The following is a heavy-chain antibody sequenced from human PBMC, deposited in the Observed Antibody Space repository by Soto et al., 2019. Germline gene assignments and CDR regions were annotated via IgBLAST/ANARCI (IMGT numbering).Heavy chain of an antibody. J-gene: IGHJ4*02. CDR1: GFTFSSYG. CDR2: ISYDGNNQ. V-gene: IGHV3-30*18. CDR3: AKGGDSSGWSFWY. Sequence: QVQLVESGGGVVQPGRSLRLSCAASGFTFSSYGMHWVRQAPGKGLEWVAVISYDGNNQYYADSVKGRFTISRDNSKNTLYVQMNGLRAEDTAVYDCAKGGDSSGWSFWYWGQGTLVTVSS. D-gene: IGHD6-19*01.